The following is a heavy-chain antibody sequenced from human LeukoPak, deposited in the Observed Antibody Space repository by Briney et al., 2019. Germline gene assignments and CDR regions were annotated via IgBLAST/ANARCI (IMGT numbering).Heavy chain of an antibody. V-gene: IGHV3-30*02. Sequence: GGSPRLSCATSGFTFSSYGMHWVRQAPGKGLEWVAFIRYDGSNKYYADSVKGRFTISRDNAKNSLYLQMNSPRAEDTAVYYCARCYSSGWYHSYWGQGTLVTVSS. CDR1: GFTFSSYG. D-gene: IGHD6-19*01. CDR3: ARCYSSGWYHSY. J-gene: IGHJ4*02. CDR2: IRYDGSNK.